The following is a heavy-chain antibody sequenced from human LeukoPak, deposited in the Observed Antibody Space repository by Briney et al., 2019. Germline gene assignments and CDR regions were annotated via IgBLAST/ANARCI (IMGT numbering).Heavy chain of an antibody. CDR3: ARRGGAGIRLGELSFDY. D-gene: IGHD3-16*02. CDR2: IYYSGST. CDR1: GGSISSGGYY. J-gene: IGHJ4*02. V-gene: IGHV4-31*03. Sequence: SETLPLTCTVSGGSISSGGYYWSWIRQHPGEGLEWIGYIYYSGSTYYNPSLKSRVTISVDTSKNQFSLKLSSVTAADTAVYYCARRGGAGIRLGELSFDYWGQGTLVTVSS.